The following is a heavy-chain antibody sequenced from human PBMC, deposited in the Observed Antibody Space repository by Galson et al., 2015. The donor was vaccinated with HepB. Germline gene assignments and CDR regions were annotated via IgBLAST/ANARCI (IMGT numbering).Heavy chain of an antibody. Sequence: VKVSCKASGYTFTAYGIHWVRQAPGQGLEWMGCIIPYNGDNGDTHYAQRFQGRITVTTDTSTSTAYMELRSLRSDDTAIYFCTREEVAGIFYVGPWGQGTLVTVSS. CDR3: TREEVAGIFYVGP. CDR1: GYTFTAYG. V-gene: IGHV1-18*04. CDR2: IIPYNGDNGDT. J-gene: IGHJ5*02. D-gene: IGHD6-19*01.